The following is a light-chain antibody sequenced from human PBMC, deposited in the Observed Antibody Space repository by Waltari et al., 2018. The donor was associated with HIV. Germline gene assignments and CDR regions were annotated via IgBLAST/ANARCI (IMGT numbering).Light chain of an antibody. CDR2: KDS. CDR3: QSADSSGTYLYV. J-gene: IGLJ1*01. V-gene: IGLV3-25*03. CDR1: ALPNQY. Sequence: SYELTQPPSVSVSPGQPARITCSGDALPNQYAYWYQQKPGQAPVLVIYKDSERPSGIPERFSGSSSGTTVTLTISGVQAEDEADYFCQSADSSGTYLYVFGTGTKVTVL.